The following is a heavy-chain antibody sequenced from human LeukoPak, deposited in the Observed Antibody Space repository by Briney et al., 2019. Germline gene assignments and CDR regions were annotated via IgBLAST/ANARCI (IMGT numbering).Heavy chain of an antibody. Sequence: SETLSLTCTVSGDSISSYYWSWIRQPPGKGLEWIGYIYYSGSTNYNPPLKSRVTISVDTSKNQFSLKLSSVTAADTAVYYCARDHSGYHPYFDYWGQGTLVTVSS. CDR1: GDSISSYY. V-gene: IGHV4-59*01. CDR3: ARDHSGYHPYFDY. CDR2: IYYSGST. J-gene: IGHJ4*02. D-gene: IGHD5-12*01.